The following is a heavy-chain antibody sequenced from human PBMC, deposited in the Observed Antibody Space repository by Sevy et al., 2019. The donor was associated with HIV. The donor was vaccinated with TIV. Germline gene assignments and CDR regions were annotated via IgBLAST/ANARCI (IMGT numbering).Heavy chain of an antibody. Sequence: GGCLRLSCTASGFTFSNFGIHWVRQAPGKGLQWVALMWYDGNNKYYADAVKGRFTISRDSSKNRVYLQMNNLRAEDTAMYYCARGPSLIVAGAAGYLDYWGQGTLVTVSS. CDR3: ARGPSLIVAGAAGYLDY. J-gene: IGHJ4*02. CDR2: MWYDGNNK. CDR1: GFTFSNFG. V-gene: IGHV3-33*01. D-gene: IGHD2-21*01.